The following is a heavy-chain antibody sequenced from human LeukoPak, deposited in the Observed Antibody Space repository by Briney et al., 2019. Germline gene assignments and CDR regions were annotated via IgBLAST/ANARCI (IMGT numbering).Heavy chain of an antibody. D-gene: IGHD3-16*01. CDR2: ISGSGGST. CDR3: AKDGPYYDYVWGSPYYFDY. CDR1: GFTFSGYA. V-gene: IGHV3-23*01. Sequence: PGGPLRLSCAASGFTFSGYAMSWVRQAPGKGLEWVSAISGSGGSTYYAHSVKGRFTISRDNSKNTLYLQMNSLRAEDTAVYYCAKDGPYYDYVWGSPYYFDYWGQGTLVTVSS. J-gene: IGHJ4*02.